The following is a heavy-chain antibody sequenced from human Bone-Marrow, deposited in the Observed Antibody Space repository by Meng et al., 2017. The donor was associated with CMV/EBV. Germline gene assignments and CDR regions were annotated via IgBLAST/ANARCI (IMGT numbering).Heavy chain of an antibody. CDR1: GYSISSGYY. V-gene: IGHV4-38-2*02. Sequence: SETLSLTCTVSGYSISSGYYWGWIRQPPGKGLEWIGTIYYSGSTYYNPSLKSRVTISVDTSKNQFSLKLSSVTAADTAVYYCARDYSNYVFDYYHGMDVWGQGTTVTVSS. J-gene: IGHJ6*02. CDR2: IYYSGST. CDR3: ARDYSNYVFDYYHGMDV. D-gene: IGHD4-11*01.